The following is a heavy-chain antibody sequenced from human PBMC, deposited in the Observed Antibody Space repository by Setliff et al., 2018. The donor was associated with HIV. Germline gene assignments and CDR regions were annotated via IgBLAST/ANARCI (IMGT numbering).Heavy chain of an antibody. J-gene: IGHJ4*02. Sequence: SGGSLRLSCAASGYNFGVYWMHWVRQVPGKGLVWVSHINSDGSGTKYADSVKGRFTMSRDNAKNTLYLQMNSLRAEDTALYYCARDRGRRGQLWLHFDYWGQGTLVTVSS. CDR3: ARDRGRRGQLWLHFDY. CDR1: GYNFGVYW. V-gene: IGHV3-74*01. D-gene: IGHD5-18*01. CDR2: INSDGSGT.